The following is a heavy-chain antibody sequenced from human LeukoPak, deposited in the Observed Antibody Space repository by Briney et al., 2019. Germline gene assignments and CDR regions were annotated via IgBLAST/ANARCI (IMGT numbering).Heavy chain of an antibody. CDR2: IKSDGINT. Sequence: PGGSLRLSCAASGFTFSSYWMHWVRQAPGKGLVWVSRIKSDGINTNYADSVKGRFTISRDNAKNTLYLQMNSLRAEDTAVYYCARAGHYYDNSGYYLYWGQGTLVTVSS. V-gene: IGHV3-74*01. CDR3: ARAGHYYDNSGYYLY. J-gene: IGHJ4*02. CDR1: GFTFSSYW. D-gene: IGHD3-22*01.